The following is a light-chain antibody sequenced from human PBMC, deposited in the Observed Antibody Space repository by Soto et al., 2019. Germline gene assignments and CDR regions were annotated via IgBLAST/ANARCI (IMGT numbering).Light chain of an antibody. Sequence: EIVMTQSPATLSVSPGERATLSCGASQSVGSNLAWYQQRPGQAPRLLIYAASSRATGIPARFSGSGSGTDFTLTISSLQSEDFAVYYCQQYNRWPLTFGQGTRLEIK. CDR2: AAS. CDR1: QSVGSN. V-gene: IGKV3-15*01. CDR3: QQYNRWPLT. J-gene: IGKJ5*01.